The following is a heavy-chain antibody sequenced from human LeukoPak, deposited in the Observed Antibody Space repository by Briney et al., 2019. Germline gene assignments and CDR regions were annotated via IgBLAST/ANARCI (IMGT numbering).Heavy chain of an antibody. V-gene: IGHV3-23*01. CDR3: AKDSKVGLAGATDY. CDR1: GFTFSSYA. CDR2: ISASAAST. J-gene: IGHJ4*02. D-gene: IGHD1-26*01. Sequence: PGGSLRLSCAASGFTFSSYAMSWVRQAPGKGLEWVSTISASAASTYYADSVKGRFPLSRENSKNTLFLQMISLRAEDTAVYYCAKDSKVGLAGATDYWGQGTLVTVSS.